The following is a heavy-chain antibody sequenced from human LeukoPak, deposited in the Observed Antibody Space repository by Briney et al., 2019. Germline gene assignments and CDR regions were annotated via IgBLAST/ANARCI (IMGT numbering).Heavy chain of an antibody. CDR1: GYTFTSYG. CDR3: AREEQWLVEDYYYYGMDV. D-gene: IGHD6-19*01. CDR2: ISAYNGNT. Sequence: ASVTVSYKASGYTFTSYGISWVRQAPGQGLAWMGWISAYNGNTNYAQKLQGRVTMTTDTSTSTAYMELRSLRSDDTAVYYCAREEQWLVEDYYYYGMDVWGQGTTVTVSS. V-gene: IGHV1-18*01. J-gene: IGHJ6*02.